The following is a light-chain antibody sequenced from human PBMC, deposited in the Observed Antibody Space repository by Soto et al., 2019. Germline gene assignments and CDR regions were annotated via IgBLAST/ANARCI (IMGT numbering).Light chain of an antibody. J-gene: IGLJ1*01. CDR1: SSDVGGYNY. Sequence: QSALTQPASVSGSPGQSITISCTGTSSDVGGYNYVSWYQQHPGKAPKLMIYEVSNRPSGVSNRFSGSKSGNTASLTISGLQAEDEADYYCCSYTSSSTLYVFGTGTKVNVL. V-gene: IGLV2-14*01. CDR2: EVS. CDR3: CSYTSSSTLYV.